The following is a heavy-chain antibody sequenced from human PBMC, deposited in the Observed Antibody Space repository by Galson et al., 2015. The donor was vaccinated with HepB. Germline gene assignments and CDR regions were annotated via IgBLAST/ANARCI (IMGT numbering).Heavy chain of an antibody. CDR2: ISYDGSNK. J-gene: IGHJ3*02. CDR3: ARDGGAWAADAKSVAFDI. Sequence: SLRLSCAASGFTFSSYAMHWVRQAPGKGLEWVAVISYDGSNKYYADSVKGRFTISRDNSKNTLHLQMNSLRAEDTAVYYCARDGGAWAADAKSVAFDIWGQGTMVTVSS. CDR1: GFTFSSYA. V-gene: IGHV3-30-3*01. D-gene: IGHD6-13*01.